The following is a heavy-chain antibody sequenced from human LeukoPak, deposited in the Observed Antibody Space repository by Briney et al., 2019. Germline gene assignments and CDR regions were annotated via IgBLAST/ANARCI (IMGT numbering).Heavy chain of an antibody. CDR2: INPNSGGT. D-gene: IGHD3-22*01. CDR1: GYTFTGYY. J-gene: IGHJ4*02. V-gene: IGHV1-2*02. Sequence: ASVKVSCKASGYTFTGYYMHWVRQAPGQGLEWMGWINPNSGGTNYAQKFQGRVTMTRDTSISTAYMELSRLRSDDTAVYYCARGGVRDYYDSSGYADYWGQGTLVTVSS. CDR3: ARGGVRDYYDSSGYADY.